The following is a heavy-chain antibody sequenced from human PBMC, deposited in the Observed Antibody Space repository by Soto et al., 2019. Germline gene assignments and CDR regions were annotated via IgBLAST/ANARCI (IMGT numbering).Heavy chain of an antibody. CDR2: IYYSGST. D-gene: IGHD3-16*01. Sequence: PSETLSLTCTFSGFSISSYYLRWLRQPPGKGLEWIGYIYYSGSTNYNPSLKSRVTISVDTSKNQFSLKLSSVTAADTAVYYCARDEHLGELPDLDYRGQGTLVTRSS. CDR3: ARDEHLGELPDLDY. J-gene: IGHJ4*02. CDR1: GFSISSYY. V-gene: IGHV4-59*01.